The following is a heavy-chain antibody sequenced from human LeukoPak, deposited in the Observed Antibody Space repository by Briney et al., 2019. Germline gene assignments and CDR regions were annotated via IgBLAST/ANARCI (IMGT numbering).Heavy chain of an antibody. CDR1: GGSISSSSYY. Sequence: SETLSLTCTISGGSISSSSYYWGWIRQPPGKGLEWIGSIYYSGSTYYIPSLKSRVTISVDTSKNQFSLKLSSVTAADTAVYYCARLSLYNTQDYWGQGTLVTVSS. CDR2: IYYSGST. CDR3: ARLSLYNTQDY. J-gene: IGHJ4*02. D-gene: IGHD5-24*01. V-gene: IGHV4-39*01.